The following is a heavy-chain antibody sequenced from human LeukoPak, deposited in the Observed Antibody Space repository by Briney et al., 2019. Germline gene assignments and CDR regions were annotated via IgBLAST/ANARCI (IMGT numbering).Heavy chain of an antibody. J-gene: IGHJ4*02. V-gene: IGHV1-2*02. CDR2: INPNSGGT. Sequence: ASVKVSCKASGYTFTGYYMHWVRQAPGQGLGGMGWINPNSGGTNYAQKFQGRVTMTRDTSISTAYMELSRLRSDDTAVYYCARGSEDTAMATDDYWGQGTLVTVSS. D-gene: IGHD5-18*01. CDR1: GYTFTGYY. CDR3: ARGSEDTAMATDDY.